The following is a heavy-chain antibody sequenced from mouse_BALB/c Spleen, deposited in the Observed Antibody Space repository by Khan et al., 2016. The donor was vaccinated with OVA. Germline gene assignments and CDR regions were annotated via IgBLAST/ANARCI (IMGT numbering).Heavy chain of an antibody. V-gene: IGHV1-4*01. Sequence: VVLVESGAELARPGASVKMSCKASGYTFTSYTIHWIKLRPGQGLEWIGFINPSNGYTNYNQKFKDKATLTADKSSTTVYMQLSSLTSDDSTVYNCVRDGAYHRNDGWFAYWGQGTLVTVSA. D-gene: IGHD2-14*01. CDR2: INPSNGYT. CDR1: GYTFTSYT. CDR3: VRDGAYHRNDGWFAY. J-gene: IGHJ3*01.